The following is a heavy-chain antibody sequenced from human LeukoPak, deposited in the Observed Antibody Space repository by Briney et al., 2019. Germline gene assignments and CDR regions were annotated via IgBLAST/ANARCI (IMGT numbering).Heavy chain of an antibody. CDR2: MNSNSGNT. D-gene: IGHD2-2*01. J-gene: IGHJ4*02. CDR3: ATGGLGYCSSTSCYDY. Sequence: ASVKVSCKASGYTFTSYDINWVRQATGQGLEWMGWMNSNSGNTGYAQKFQARVTFTRITSMSTAYMELRSLRSEDTAVYYCATGGLGYCSSTSCYDYWGQGTLVTVSS. V-gene: IGHV1-8*01. CDR1: GYTFTSYD.